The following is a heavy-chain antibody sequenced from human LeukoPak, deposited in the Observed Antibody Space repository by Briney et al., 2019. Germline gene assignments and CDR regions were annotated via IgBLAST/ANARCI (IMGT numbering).Heavy chain of an antibody. CDR3: ARDIGRKYKIFDY. D-gene: IGHD1-1*01. CDR2: IWYDGSNK. Sequence: GRSLRLSCAASGFTFSSYGMHWVRQAPGKGLEWVAVIWYDGSNKYYADSVKGRFTISRDNSKNTLYLQMNSLRAEDTAVYYCARDIGRKYKIFDYWGQGTLVTVSS. CDR1: GFTFSSYG. J-gene: IGHJ4*02. V-gene: IGHV3-33*01.